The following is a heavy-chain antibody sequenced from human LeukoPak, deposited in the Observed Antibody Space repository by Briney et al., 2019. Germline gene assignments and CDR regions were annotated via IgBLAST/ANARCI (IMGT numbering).Heavy chain of an antibody. Sequence: ASVKVSCEVSGYTLTELSMHWVRQAPGKGLEWMGGFDPEDGETIYAQKFQGRVTMTEDTSTDTAYMELSSLRSEDTAVYYCATDSSGWYRKYFDYWGQGTLVTVSS. CDR3: ATDSSGWYRKYFDY. J-gene: IGHJ4*02. CDR1: GYTLTELS. V-gene: IGHV1-24*01. CDR2: FDPEDGET. D-gene: IGHD6-19*01.